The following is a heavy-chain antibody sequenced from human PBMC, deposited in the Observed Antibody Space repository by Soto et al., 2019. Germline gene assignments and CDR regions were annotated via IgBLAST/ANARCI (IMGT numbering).Heavy chain of an antibody. CDR3: ARMISGWYWAFDI. CDR1: GFTFSNYW. J-gene: IGHJ3*02. D-gene: IGHD6-19*01. V-gene: IGHV3-74*01. CDR2: INSDGSST. Sequence: GGSLRLSCAAPGFTFSNYWMHWVRQAPGKGLVWVSRINSDGSSTSYADSVKGRFTISRDNAKNTLYVQVNSLRAEDTAVYYCARMISGWYWAFDIWGQGTMVTVSS.